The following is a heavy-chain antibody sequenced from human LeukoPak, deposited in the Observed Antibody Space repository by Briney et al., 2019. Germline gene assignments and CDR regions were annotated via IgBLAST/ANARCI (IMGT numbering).Heavy chain of an antibody. J-gene: IGHJ6*02. V-gene: IGHV1-8*01. CDR1: GYTFTSYD. CDR2: VNPNSGNT. D-gene: IGHD3-3*01. Sequence: ASVKVSCKATGYTFTSYDINWVRQATGQGLEWMGWVNPNSGNTGYAQKFQGRVTMTRNTSISTAYMELSSLRSEDTAVYYCARNYDFWSGYSQGYYYYYYGMDVWGQGTTVTVSS. CDR3: ARNYDFWSGYSQGYYYYYYGMDV.